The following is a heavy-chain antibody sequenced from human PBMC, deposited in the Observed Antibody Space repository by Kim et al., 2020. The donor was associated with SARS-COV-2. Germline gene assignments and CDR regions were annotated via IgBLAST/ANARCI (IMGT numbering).Heavy chain of an antibody. V-gene: IGHV3-11*03. D-gene: IGHD4-17*01. Sequence: GGSLRLSCAASGFTFSDYYMSWIRQAPGKGLEWVSYISSSSSYTNYADSVKGRFTISRDNAKNSLYLQMNSLRAEDTAVYYCARGDYGDSPVDYWGQGTLVTVSS. CDR3: ARGDYGDSPVDY. CDR1: GFTFSDYY. CDR2: ISSSSSYT. J-gene: IGHJ4*02.